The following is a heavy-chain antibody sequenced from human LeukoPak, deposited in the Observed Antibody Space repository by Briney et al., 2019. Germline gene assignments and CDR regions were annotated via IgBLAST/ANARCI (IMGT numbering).Heavy chain of an antibody. V-gene: IGHV3-7*01. CDR1: GFTFSSYE. J-gene: IGHJ3*02. CDR2: IKQDGSEK. D-gene: IGHD2-2*01. CDR3: ARVGGYCSSTSCYSHDAFDI. Sequence: GGSLRLSCAASGFTFSSYEMNWVRQAPGKGLEWVANIKQDGSEKYYVDSVKGRFTISRDNAKNSLYLQMNSLRAGDTAVYYCARVGGYCSSTSCYSHDAFDIWGQGTMVTVSS.